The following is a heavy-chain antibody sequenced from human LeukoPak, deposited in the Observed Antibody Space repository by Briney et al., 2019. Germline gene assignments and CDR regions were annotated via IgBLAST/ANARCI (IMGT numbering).Heavy chain of an antibody. D-gene: IGHD4-11*01. J-gene: IGHJ6*03. CDR2: IYTSGST. CDR3: ARDIATVTTRPYYYMDV. CDR1: GGSISSYY. V-gene: IGHV4-4*07. Sequence: NPSETLSLTCTVSGGSISSYYWSWIRQPAGKGLEWIGRIYTSGSTNYNPSLESRVTMSVDTSKNQFSLKLSSVTAADTAVYYCARDIATVTTRPYYYMDVWGKGTTVTVSS.